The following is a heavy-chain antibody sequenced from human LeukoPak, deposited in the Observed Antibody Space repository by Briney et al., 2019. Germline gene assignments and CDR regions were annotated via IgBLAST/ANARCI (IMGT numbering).Heavy chain of an antibody. J-gene: IGHJ3*02. Sequence: SQTLSLTCTVSGGSISSGGYYWSWIRQHPGKGLEWIGYIYYSGSTYYNPSLKSRVTISVDTSKNQFSLKLSSVTAADTAVYYCAREFYYDSSGYYYGLEDAFDIWGQGTMATVSS. CDR2: IYYSGST. CDR3: AREFYYDSSGYYYGLEDAFDI. D-gene: IGHD3-22*01. V-gene: IGHV4-31*03. CDR1: GGSISSGGYY.